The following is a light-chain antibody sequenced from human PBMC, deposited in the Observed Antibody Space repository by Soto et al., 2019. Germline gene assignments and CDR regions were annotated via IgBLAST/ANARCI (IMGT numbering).Light chain of an antibody. CDR3: QQYNNWLRWT. J-gene: IGKJ1*01. CDR1: QSIGSN. CDR2: DAS. Sequence: EIVMTQSPATLSVSPGERATLSCWASQSIGSNLAWYQQRPGQGPRLLIYDASTRATGIPARFSGSGSGTGFTLTISSLQSEDFAVYYCQQYNNWLRWTFGQGTRVEIK. V-gene: IGKV3-15*01.